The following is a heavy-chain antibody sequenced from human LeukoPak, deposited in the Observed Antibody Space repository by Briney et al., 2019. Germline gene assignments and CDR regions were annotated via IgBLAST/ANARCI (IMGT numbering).Heavy chain of an antibody. J-gene: IGHJ4*02. CDR1: GFTFSSYG. CDR2: IWYDGSNK. D-gene: IGHD1-26*01. V-gene: IGHV3-33*01. CDR3: ARDTDGGSAIDY. Sequence: GSLRLSCAASGFTFSSYGMHWVRQAPGKGLEWVAVIWYDGSNKYYADSVKGRFTISRDNSKNTLYLQMNSLRAEDTAVYYCARDTDGGSAIDYWGQGTLVTVSS.